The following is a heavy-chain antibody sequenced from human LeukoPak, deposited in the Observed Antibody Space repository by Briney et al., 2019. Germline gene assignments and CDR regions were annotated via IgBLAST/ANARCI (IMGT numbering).Heavy chain of an antibody. Sequence: GGSLRLSCAASGFTFSSYSMNWVRQAPGKGLEWVSSISSSSSYIYYADSVKGRFTISRDNAKNSLYLQMNSLRAEDTAVYYCARDRDGGNSPVDYWGQGTLVTVSS. CDR3: ARDRDGGNSPVDY. CDR2: ISSSSSYI. J-gene: IGHJ4*02. D-gene: IGHD4-23*01. V-gene: IGHV3-21*01. CDR1: GFTFSSYS.